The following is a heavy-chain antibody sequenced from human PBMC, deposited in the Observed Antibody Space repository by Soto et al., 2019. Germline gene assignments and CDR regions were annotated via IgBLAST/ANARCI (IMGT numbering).Heavy chain of an antibody. CDR3: AALDGALDY. CDR2: IFHTGNT. D-gene: IGHD3-10*01. V-gene: IGHV4-59*01. CDR1: GDSFSSYY. J-gene: IGHJ4*02. Sequence: SETLSLTCTVSGDSFSSYYWTWISQPPGKRLEWVAYIFHTGNTNYNPSLKSRVTISVDTAKNQLSLKLRSVTPADTAVYYCAALDGALDYWGPGTLVTVSS.